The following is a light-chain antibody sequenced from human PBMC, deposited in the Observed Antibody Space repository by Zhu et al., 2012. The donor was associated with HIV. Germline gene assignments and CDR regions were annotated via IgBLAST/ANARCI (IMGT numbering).Light chain of an antibody. V-gene: IGKV3-15*01. CDR2: GAS. CDR1: QSVSTN. Sequence: EVVLTQSPATLSVSPGERATLSCRASQSVSTNLAWYQQQPGQAPRLLIFGASTRATGIPARFTGSGSGTEFTLTITSVQSEDFAVYHCQEYYDWPLYAFGQGSKLEIK. J-gene: IGKJ2*01. CDR3: QEYYDWPLYA.